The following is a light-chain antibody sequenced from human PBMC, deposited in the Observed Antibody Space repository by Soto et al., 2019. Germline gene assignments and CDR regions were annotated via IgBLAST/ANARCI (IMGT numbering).Light chain of an antibody. CDR3: QQADSLPIT. J-gene: IGKJ5*01. CDR2: AAS. CDR1: QSISSW. Sequence: IRMTQSPSSFSASTGDTVTITCRASQSISSWLAWYQQKPGKAPKLLIFAASTLQSGVPSRFSGSGSRTDFTLTISDLQPEDVATYYCQQADSLPITFGQGTRLEIK. V-gene: IGKV1D-12*01.